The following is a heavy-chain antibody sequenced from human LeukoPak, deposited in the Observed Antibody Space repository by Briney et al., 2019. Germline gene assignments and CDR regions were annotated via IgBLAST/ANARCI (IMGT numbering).Heavy chain of an antibody. CDR2: IYSGGST. Sequence: GGSLRLSCAASGFTVSSNYMSWVRQAPGKGLEWVSVIYSGGSTYYADSVKGRFTISRDNSKNTLYLQMNSLRAEDTAVYYCARGGIPAYDFWSGYNYGGQGTLVTVSS. D-gene: IGHD3-3*01. J-gene: IGHJ4*02. V-gene: IGHV3-53*01. CDR1: GFTVSSNY. CDR3: ARGGIPAYDFWSGYNY.